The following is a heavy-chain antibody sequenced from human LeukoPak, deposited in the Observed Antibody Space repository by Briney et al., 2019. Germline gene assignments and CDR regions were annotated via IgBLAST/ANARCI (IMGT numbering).Heavy chain of an antibody. CDR2: IYPGDSDT. CDR3: ARKVRGYYTSYYYMDV. CDR1: GYSFTSYW. D-gene: IGHD2-2*02. V-gene: IGHV5-51*01. Sequence: GESLKISCKGSGYSFTSYWIGWVRQLPGKGLEWMGIIYPGDSDTRYSPSFQGQVTISADKSISTAYLQWSSLKASDTAMYYCARKVRGYYTSYYYMDVWGKGTTVTISS. J-gene: IGHJ6*03.